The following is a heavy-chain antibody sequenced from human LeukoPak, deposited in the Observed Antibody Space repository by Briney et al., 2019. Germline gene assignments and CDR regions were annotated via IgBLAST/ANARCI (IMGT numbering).Heavy chain of an antibody. V-gene: IGHV3-7*01. CDR2: IKPDGSEK. CDR1: GFIFNHYW. CDR3: AREWSATFDV. J-gene: IGHJ3*01. Sequence: PGGSLRLSCAASGFIFNHYWMSWVRQAPGKGLEWVATIKPDGSEKYYVDSVKGRFTISRDNAENSLFLQMNSLRAEDTAVYYCAREWSATFDVRGQGTVVPVSS. D-gene: IGHD2-15*01.